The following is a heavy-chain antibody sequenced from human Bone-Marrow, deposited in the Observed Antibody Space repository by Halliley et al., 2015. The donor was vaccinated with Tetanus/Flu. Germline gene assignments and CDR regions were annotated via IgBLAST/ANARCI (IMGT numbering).Heavy chain of an antibody. J-gene: IGHJ3*02. D-gene: IGHD3-10*01. Sequence: TLSLTCIVSGVSISSGGYYWSWIRQHPGKGLEWIGHIYYSGSTYYNPSLKSRVSISVDTSKNQFSLKLSSVTAADPAVYFCARGHRYGSGSYAYMLGRGTMVTVSS. CDR1: GVSISSGGYY. V-gene: IGHV4-31*03. CDR2: IYYSGST. CDR3: ARGHRYGSGSYAYM.